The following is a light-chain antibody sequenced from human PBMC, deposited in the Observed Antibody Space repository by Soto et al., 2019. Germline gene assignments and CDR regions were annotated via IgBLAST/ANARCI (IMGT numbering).Light chain of an antibody. Sequence: QSALTQPASVSGSPGQSITISCTGTSRDAGNYNFVSWYQQHPGKAPKVIIYEDSTRPSGVSNRISGSKSGNMASLTISGLQAEDEADYYCCSYAGSSTSWVFGGGTKLTVL. CDR1: SRDAGNYNF. CDR2: EDS. CDR3: CSYAGSSTSWV. J-gene: IGLJ3*02. V-gene: IGLV2-23*01.